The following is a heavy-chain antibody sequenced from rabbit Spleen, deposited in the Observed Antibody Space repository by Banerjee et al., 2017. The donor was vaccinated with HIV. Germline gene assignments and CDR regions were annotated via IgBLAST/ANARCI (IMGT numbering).Heavy chain of an antibody. Sequence: QEQLVESGGGLVKPGGTLTLTCTASGFSLNNNYYMCWVRQAPGKGLEWIACIYGGDGVSTAYASWAKGRFTISKTSSTTVTLQMTSLTAADTATYFCARGSAAMTMVITGYYLYLWGPGTLVTVS. D-gene: IGHD2-1*01. CDR3: ARGSAAMTMVITGYYLYL. J-gene: IGHJ4*01. CDR2: IYGGDGVST. CDR1: GFSLNNNYY. V-gene: IGHV1S45*01.